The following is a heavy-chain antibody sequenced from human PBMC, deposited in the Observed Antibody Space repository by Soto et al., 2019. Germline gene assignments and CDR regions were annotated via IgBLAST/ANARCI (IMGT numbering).Heavy chain of an antibody. V-gene: IGHV3-23*01. D-gene: IGHD1-26*01. CDR2: ISATGLST. J-gene: IGHJ4*02. CDR3: VKGSRIVTTVAYFDW. Sequence: EVQLLESGGGLVQPGGSPRLSCAASGFTFSNHAMSWVRQSPGKGLEWVSSISATGLSTNYADSVKGRFTISRDNSQNTLFVQMNSLRGDDTAVYYCVKGSRIVTTVAYFDWWGQGTPVTVSS. CDR1: GFTFSNHA.